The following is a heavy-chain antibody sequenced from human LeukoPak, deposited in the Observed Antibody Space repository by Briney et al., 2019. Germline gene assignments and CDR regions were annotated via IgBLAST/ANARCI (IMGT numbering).Heavy chain of an antibody. Sequence: GGSLRLSCVGSGFSFSDYALEWVRQPPGKGLEWVASITPKSDYIYYTPSVKGRFTISRDNARRSVYLQMNSLRADDTALYYCATMVGPRFGTYYFDFWGQGVQVTVFS. CDR3: ATMVGPRFGTYYFDF. CDR2: ITPKSDYI. CDR1: GFSFSDYA. V-gene: IGHV3-21*01. J-gene: IGHJ4*01. D-gene: IGHD3-16*01.